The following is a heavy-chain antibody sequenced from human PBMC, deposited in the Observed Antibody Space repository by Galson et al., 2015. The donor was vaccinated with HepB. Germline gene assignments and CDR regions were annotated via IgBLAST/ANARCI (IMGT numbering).Heavy chain of an antibody. CDR1: GFIFTNYW. V-gene: IGHV3-7*03. CDR2: IKQDGSEE. CDR3: ASAWSGSWNWFDP. Sequence: SLRLSCAASGFIFTNYWMSWVRQAPGKGLEWVASIKQDGSEEQYMDSVKGRFTISRDNAKNSVYLQMSGLRVDDTAVYYCASAWSGSWNWFDPWGQGTLVTVSS. D-gene: IGHD1-26*01. J-gene: IGHJ5*02.